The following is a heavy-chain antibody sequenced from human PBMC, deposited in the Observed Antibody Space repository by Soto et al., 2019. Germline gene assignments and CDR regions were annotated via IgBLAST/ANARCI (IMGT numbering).Heavy chain of an antibody. Sequence: SETLSLTCTVSGGSISSYYWSLIRQPPGKGLEWIGYIYYSGSTNYNPSLKSRVTISVDTSKNQFSLKLSSVTAADTAVYYCAREYSYVLDYWGQGPLVTVSS. V-gene: IGHV4-59*01. CDR3: AREYSYVLDY. D-gene: IGHD5-18*01. CDR1: GGSISSYY. J-gene: IGHJ4*02. CDR2: IYYSGST.